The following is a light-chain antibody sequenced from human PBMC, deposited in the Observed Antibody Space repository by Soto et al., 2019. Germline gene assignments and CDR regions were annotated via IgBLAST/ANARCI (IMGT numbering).Light chain of an antibody. V-gene: IGLV1-51*01. CDR1: SSNIGNNY. J-gene: IGLJ1*01. Sequence: QSVLTQPPSVSAAPGQKVTISCSGSSSNIGNNYVSWYQQLPGTAPKLLIYDNNKRPSGIPDRFSGSKSGTSATLGITGLQTGDEADYHCGTWDSSLSALYVFGTGTKVTVL. CDR2: DNN. CDR3: GTWDSSLSALYV.